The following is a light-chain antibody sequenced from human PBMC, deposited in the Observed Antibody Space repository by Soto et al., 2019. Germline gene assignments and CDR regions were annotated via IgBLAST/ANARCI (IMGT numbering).Light chain of an antibody. CDR2: DAS. V-gene: IGKV3-11*01. J-gene: IGKJ5*01. Sequence: EIVLTQSPATLSLSPGERATLSCRASQSLSSYLAWYQQKPGQAPRLLIYDASNRATGIPARFSGSGSGTDFTLTISSLEPEDFAVYYCHQYGRSPRTFGQGTRLEIK. CDR3: HQYGRSPRT. CDR1: QSLSSY.